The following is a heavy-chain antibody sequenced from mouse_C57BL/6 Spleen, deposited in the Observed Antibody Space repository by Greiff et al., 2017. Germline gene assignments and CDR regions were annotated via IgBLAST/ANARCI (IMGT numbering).Heavy chain of an antibody. V-gene: IGHV1-82*01. CDR3: ARGQRGYDGDMDV. Sequence: LVESGPELVQPGASVKLSCTASGFAFSSSCMYWVHPTPGKGLEWIGRICPGGGDTYYPGTVKGRATLTEDESTSTDYMQLSSLTSEDSAVYCCARGQRGYDGDMDVWGKGTTVTVSS. J-gene: IGHJ1*03. D-gene: IGHD2-2*01. CDR2: ICPGGGDT. CDR1: GFAFSSSC.